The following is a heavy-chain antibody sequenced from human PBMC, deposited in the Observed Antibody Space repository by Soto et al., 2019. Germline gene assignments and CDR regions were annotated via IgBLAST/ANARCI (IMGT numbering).Heavy chain of an antibody. J-gene: IGHJ6*02. CDR3: ARAPDLRYFDWLSSMDV. V-gene: IGHV3-74*01. Sequence: PVGSLRLSCAASGFTFSSYWMHWVRQAPGKGLVWVSRINSDGSSTSYADSVKGRFTISRDNAKNTLYLQMNSLRAEDTAVYYCARAPDLRYFDWLSSMDVWGQGTTVTVSS. CDR1: GFTFSSYW. CDR2: INSDGSST. D-gene: IGHD3-9*01.